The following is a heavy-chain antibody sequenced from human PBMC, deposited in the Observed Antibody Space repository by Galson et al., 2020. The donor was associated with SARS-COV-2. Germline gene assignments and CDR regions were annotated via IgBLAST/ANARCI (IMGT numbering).Heavy chain of an antibody. D-gene: IGHD1-26*01. CDR2: IAYDGINK. CDR1: GFTFSSYA. Sequence: AGSLTLSCAASGFTFSSYAMHWVRQAPGKGLEWVGVIAYDGINKYYADSVKGRFTISRDSSKHTLYLQMNSLRAEDTAIYYCARALGGNYYYGLDVWGQGTTVTVSS. V-gene: IGHV3-30*04. CDR3: ARALGGNYYYGLDV. J-gene: IGHJ6*02.